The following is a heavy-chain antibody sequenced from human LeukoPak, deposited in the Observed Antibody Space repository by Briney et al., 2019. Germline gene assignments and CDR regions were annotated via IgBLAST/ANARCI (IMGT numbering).Heavy chain of an antibody. Sequence: ETLSLTCAVYGGSFSYYYWTWIRQPPGKGLEWVSVIYSDDRTYYADSVKGRFTISRHTSKKTLYLQMNSLRAEDTAVYYCAREVMAKRRAFDIWGQGTVVTVSS. CDR1: GGSFSYYY. CDR2: IYSDDRT. J-gene: IGHJ3*02. CDR3: AREVMAKRRAFDI. V-gene: IGHV3-53*04. D-gene: IGHD2-8*01.